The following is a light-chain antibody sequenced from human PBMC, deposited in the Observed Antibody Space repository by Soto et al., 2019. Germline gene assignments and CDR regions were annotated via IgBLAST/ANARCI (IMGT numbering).Light chain of an antibody. J-gene: IGLJ1*01. CDR3: SSYAGINNLGV. Sequence: QSALTQPPSASGSPGQSVTISCTGTSSDVGGYKYVSWYQQHPGKAPKLMIFEVNKRPSGVPDRFSGSKSGNTASLTVSGIQADDEADYYCSSYAGINNLGVFGTGTKLTVL. CDR2: EVN. CDR1: SSDVGGYKY. V-gene: IGLV2-8*01.